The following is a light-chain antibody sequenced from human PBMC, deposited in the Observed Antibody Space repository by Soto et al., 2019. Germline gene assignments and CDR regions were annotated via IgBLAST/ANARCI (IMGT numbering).Light chain of an antibody. J-gene: IGKJ5*01. V-gene: IGKV1-9*01. CDR1: QSIDNY. CDR3: QQLLSYPIT. Sequence: IQMTQSPASLSASVGDRVTITCRASQSIDNYLAWYQQKPGKAPKLLIYAASTLQSGVPLRFSGSGSGTSFTLTISSLQPEDFATYYCQQLLSYPITFGQGTRLEIK. CDR2: AAS.